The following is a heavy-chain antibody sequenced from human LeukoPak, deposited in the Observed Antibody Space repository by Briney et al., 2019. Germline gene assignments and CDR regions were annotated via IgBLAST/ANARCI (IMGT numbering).Heavy chain of an antibody. CDR3: AKAAYCGGDCYLVAGYYFDY. D-gene: IGHD2-21*02. CDR1: GFTFSSYG. Sequence: GGSLRLSCAASGFTFSSYGMHWVRQAPGKGLEWVAVISYDGSNKYYADSVKGRFTISRDNSKNTLYLQMNSLRAEDTAVYYCAKAAYCGGDCYLVAGYYFDYWGQGTLVTVSS. CDR2: ISYDGSNK. V-gene: IGHV3-30*18. J-gene: IGHJ4*02.